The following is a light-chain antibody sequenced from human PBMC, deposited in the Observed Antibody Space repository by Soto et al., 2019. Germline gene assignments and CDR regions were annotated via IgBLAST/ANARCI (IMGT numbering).Light chain of an antibody. J-gene: IGKJ3*01. CDR3: QHYNGFSSSVT. Sequence: DIQMTQSPSTLSVSVGDRATITCRASQSISNWLAWYQQKPGKAPNLLTYDASSLQSGVPSRFSGSGSGTEFTLTISSLQPEDFATYYCQHYNGFSSSVTFGPGTKVDIK. CDR1: QSISNW. CDR2: DAS. V-gene: IGKV1-5*01.